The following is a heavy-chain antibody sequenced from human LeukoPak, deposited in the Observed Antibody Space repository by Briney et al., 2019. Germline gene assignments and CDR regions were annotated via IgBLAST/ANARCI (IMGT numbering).Heavy chain of an antibody. Sequence: GGSLRLSCAASGFTLSRYIVHLVGQAPGKALEWVALISYDGSNKSYADSVKGRFTISRDSAKNSLSLQMNSLRAEDTAVYYCAKDQGFDYYDSSGYYLDYWGQGTLVTVSS. J-gene: IGHJ4*02. CDR1: GFTLSRYI. CDR2: ISYDGSNK. V-gene: IGHV3-30*04. D-gene: IGHD3-22*01. CDR3: AKDQGFDYYDSSGYYLDY.